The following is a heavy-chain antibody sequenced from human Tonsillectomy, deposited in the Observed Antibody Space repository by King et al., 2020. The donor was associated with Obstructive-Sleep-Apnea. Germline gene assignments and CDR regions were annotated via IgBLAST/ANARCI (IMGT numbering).Heavy chain of an antibody. J-gene: IGHJ3*02. V-gene: IGHV4-59*01. CDR3: ARVWSTVVTNDAFDI. Sequence: VQLQESGPGLVKPSETLSLTCTVSGGSISSYSWTWIRQPPGKGLEWIGYIYNTGSTNYNPSLKSRVTISIDTSKNQFSLKLSSVTAADTAVYYCARVWSTVVTNDAFDIWGQGTMVTVS. CDR1: GGSISSYS. CDR2: IYNTGST. D-gene: IGHD4-23*01.